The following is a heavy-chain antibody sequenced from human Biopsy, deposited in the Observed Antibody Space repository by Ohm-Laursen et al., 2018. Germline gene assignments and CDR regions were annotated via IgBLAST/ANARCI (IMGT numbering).Heavy chain of an antibody. Sequence: SLRLSCTASGFTFSGHAMSWVRQAPGKGLECVSIINGGGGSTWYSDPVKGRFTISRDNSKDTLYLQMNSLRAEDTAMYYCARDLYDFCGGCPFYPWGQGTLVTVSP. J-gene: IGHJ5*02. V-gene: IGHV3-23*01. D-gene: IGHD3-3*01. CDR3: ARDLYDFCGGCPFYP. CDR2: INGGGGST. CDR1: GFTFSGHA.